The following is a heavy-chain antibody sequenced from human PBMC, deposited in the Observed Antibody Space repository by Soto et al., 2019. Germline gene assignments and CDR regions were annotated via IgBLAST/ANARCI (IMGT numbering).Heavy chain of an antibody. D-gene: IGHD3-10*01. CDR3: VRDGSLLGMTR. CDR2: IGGSDTFT. J-gene: IGHJ4*02. CDR1: GFTFKNYN. Sequence: EVQLVESGGGLVKPGESLRLSCVASGFTFKNYNMNWVRQAPGKGLEWVASIGGSDTFTYYADPVKGRFTISRDNAKSSLFLQMNSLRVEDTAVYFCVRDGSLLGMTRWGQGTLVTVSS. V-gene: IGHV3-21*02.